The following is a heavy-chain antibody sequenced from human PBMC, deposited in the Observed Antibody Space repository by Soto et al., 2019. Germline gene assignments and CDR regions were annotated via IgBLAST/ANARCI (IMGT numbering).Heavy chain of an antibody. J-gene: IGHJ4*02. Sequence: EVQLVESGGGLVQPGGSLRLSCAASGFTFSSYSMNWVRQAPGKGLEWFSYISSSSSTIYYADSVKGRFTISRDNAKNSLYMKKNNLRDEDTAVYYCASGQAYGEGRYLGQGTVVTVSS. CDR1: GFTFSSYS. D-gene: IGHD4-17*01. CDR2: ISSSSSTI. CDR3: ASGQAYGEGRY. V-gene: IGHV3-48*02.